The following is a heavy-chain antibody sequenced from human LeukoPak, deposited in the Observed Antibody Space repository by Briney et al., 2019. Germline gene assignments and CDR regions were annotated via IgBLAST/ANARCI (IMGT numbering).Heavy chain of an antibody. V-gene: IGHV3-7*01. CDR1: GFTISSYS. CDR2: IKQDGSAK. D-gene: IGHD3-10*01. CDR3: ARGAFGFIDF. Sequence: GGSLRLSCATPGFTISSYSINWVRQAPEKGLEWVANIKQDGSAKYYVDSVKGRFTISRDNAKNSLSLQMNSLRADDTAVYYCARGAFGFIDFWGQGTQVTVSS. J-gene: IGHJ4*02.